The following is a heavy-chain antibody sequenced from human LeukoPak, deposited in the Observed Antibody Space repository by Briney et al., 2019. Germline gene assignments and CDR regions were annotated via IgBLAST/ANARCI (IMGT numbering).Heavy chain of an antibody. Sequence: GRSLRLSCAASGFTFSSYGMHWVRQAPGKGLEWVSYISSSSSYTNYADSVKGRFTISRDNAKNSLYLQMNSLRAEDTAVYYCARDEGTGTTDYWGQGTLVTVSS. D-gene: IGHD1-1*01. CDR2: ISSSSSYT. J-gene: IGHJ4*02. CDR3: ARDEGTGTTDY. CDR1: GFTFSSYG. V-gene: IGHV3-21*05.